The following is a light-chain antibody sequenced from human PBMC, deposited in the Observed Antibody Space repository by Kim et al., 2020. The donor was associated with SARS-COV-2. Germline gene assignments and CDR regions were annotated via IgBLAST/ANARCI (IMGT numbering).Light chain of an antibody. J-gene: IGKJ2*01. CDR1: QSVSSSY. CDR2: GAS. CDR3: QQYGSSPPYT. Sequence: EIVLTQSPGTLSLSPGERATLSCRASQSVSSSYLAWYQQKPGQAPRLLIYGASSRATGIPDRFIGSGSGTDFTLTISRLEPEDFAVYYCQQYGSSPPYTFGQGTKLEI. V-gene: IGKV3-20*01.